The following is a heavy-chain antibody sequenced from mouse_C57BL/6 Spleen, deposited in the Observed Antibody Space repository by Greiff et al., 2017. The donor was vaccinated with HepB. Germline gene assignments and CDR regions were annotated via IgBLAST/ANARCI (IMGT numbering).Heavy chain of an antibody. CDR3: ASWTVVALYWYFDV. Sequence: EVQLQQSGPELVKPGASVKMSCKASGYTFTDYNMHWVKQSHGKSLEWIGYINPNNGGTSYNQKFKGKATLTVNKSSSTAYMELRSLTSEDSAVYYCASWTVVALYWYFDVWGTGTTVTVSS. CDR1: GYTFTDYN. D-gene: IGHD1-1*01. V-gene: IGHV1-22*01. CDR2: INPNNGGT. J-gene: IGHJ1*03.